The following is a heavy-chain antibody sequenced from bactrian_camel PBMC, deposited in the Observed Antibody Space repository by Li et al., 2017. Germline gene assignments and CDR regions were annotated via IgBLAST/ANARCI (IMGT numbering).Heavy chain of an antibody. CDR3: AVDWTLCGLSTPFGGY. V-gene: IGHV3S53*01. CDR2: IASNGRT. J-gene: IGHJ6*01. D-gene: IGHD5*01. Sequence: HVQLVESGGGSVQAGESLRLSCAASGYTHIDYCVGWFRLTPGKKREGVATIASNGRTEFADSVKGRFTISNDNAKKTSYLQMNSLNPEDTGIHYCAVDWTLCGLSTPFGGYWGQGTQVTVS. CDR1: GYTHIDYC.